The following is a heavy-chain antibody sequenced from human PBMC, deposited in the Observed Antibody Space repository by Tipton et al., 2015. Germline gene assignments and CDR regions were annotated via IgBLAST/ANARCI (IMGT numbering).Heavy chain of an antibody. D-gene: IGHD5-12*01. CDR2: FYHSGDT. CDR3: VGGLSGYDPFDY. CDR1: GYSISRGYY. Sequence: PGLVKPSETLSLTCGVAGYSISRGYYWGWIRQPPGKGLEWIGSFYHSGDTLYNPSLKSRVTISVDTSKNHFSLKLSSVTAADTAVYYCVGGLSGYDPFDYWGQGALVTVSS. V-gene: IGHV4-38-2*01. J-gene: IGHJ4*02.